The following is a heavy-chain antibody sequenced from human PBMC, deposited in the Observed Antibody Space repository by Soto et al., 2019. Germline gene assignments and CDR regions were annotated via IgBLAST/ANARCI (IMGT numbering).Heavy chain of an antibody. J-gene: IGHJ4*02. Sequence: AAVKVSCKDSGYTVTSYGLSWLGQAPAPPLEGMGWVSAYNGNTNLAQKLQGRDTMTTDTSTSTAYMELRSLRSDDTAVYYCARELRFLESPLKGRKDTAMVYFDYWGQGTLVTVSS. D-gene: IGHD3-3*01. CDR1: GYTVTSYG. V-gene: IGHV1-18*04. CDR3: ARELRFLESPLKGRKDTAMVYFDY. CDR2: VSAYNGNT.